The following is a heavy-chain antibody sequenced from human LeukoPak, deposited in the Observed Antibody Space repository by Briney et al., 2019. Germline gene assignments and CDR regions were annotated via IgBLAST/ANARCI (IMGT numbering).Heavy chain of an antibody. J-gene: IGHJ4*02. D-gene: IGHD2-15*01. CDR1: GYTFTNYA. V-gene: IGHV1-18*01. CDR3: ATAAKGYCNGGSCYAY. Sequence: ASVKVSCKTSGYTFTNYAITWVRQAPGQGPEWMGWISTNNGDTNYAQKLQGRVTMTTDTSTSTACMELRSLGSDDTAVYYCATAAKGYCNGGSCYAYWGRGTLVTVSS. CDR2: ISTNNGDT.